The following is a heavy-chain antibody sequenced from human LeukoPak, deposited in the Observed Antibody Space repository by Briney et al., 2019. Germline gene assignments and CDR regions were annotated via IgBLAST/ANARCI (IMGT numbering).Heavy chain of an antibody. Sequence: PGGSLRLSCAASGFTFSSYGMSWVRQAPGKGLEWVSYISSSGSTIYYADSVKGRFTISRDNAKNSLYLQMNSLRAEDTAVYYCARSYFDSSGYYPGAFDIWGQGTMVTVSS. V-gene: IGHV3-48*04. CDR3: ARSYFDSSGYYPGAFDI. D-gene: IGHD3-22*01. CDR2: ISSSGSTI. J-gene: IGHJ3*02. CDR1: GFTFSSYG.